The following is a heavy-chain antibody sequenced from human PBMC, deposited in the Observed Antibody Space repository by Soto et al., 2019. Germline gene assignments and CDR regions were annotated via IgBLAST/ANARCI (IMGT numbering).Heavy chain of an antibody. CDR1: GFMFSKYA. Sequence: EVQLMESGGGLVQPGGSLRLSCAASGFMFSKYAMNWVRQTPEKGLEWVSSITGRADSMYLANSVRGRFTISRDNSKDTLYLQMNSLRAEDTAVYYCAKGTQVSCGGTICYPCDYWGQGTVVTVSS. V-gene: IGHV3-23*01. CDR3: AKGTQVSCGGTICYPCDY. CDR2: ITGRADSM. D-gene: IGHD2-21*01. J-gene: IGHJ4*02.